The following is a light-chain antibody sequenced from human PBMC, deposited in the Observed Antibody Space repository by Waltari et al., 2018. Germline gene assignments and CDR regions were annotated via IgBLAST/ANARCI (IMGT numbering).Light chain of an antibody. V-gene: IGKV1-5*01. Sequence: DIQMTQSPSTLSASIGDRVTITCRASQSLSNWLAWYQQKPGKAPKLLIYGASSLESGVPSRFSGSGSGTEFTLTISSLQPDDFATYYCQQYSSYLPRTFGQGTRVEIK. CDR2: GAS. CDR1: QSLSNW. CDR3: QQYSSYLPRT. J-gene: IGKJ1*01.